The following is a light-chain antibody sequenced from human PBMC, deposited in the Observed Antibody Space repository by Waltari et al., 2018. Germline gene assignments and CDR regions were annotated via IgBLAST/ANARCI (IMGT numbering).Light chain of an antibody. CDR1: SSDVGASNY. J-gene: IGLJ2*01. V-gene: IGLV2-14*03. CDR2: DVS. Sequence: QSALTPPASVSGSPGQSITISCTRTSSDVGASNYVSWYQQHPGKAPKLMIFDVSIRPSGVSNRFSGSKSGNTASLTISGLQAEDEADYYCSSYISSSTLELFGGGTSLTVL. CDR3: SSYISSSTLEL.